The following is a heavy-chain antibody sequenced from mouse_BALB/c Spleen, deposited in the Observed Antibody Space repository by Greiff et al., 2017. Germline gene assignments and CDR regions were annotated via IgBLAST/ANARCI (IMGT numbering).Heavy chain of an antibody. CDR2: INPSSGYT. V-gene: IGHV1-4*02. CDR3: AKGLGYAMDY. CDR1: GYTFTSYT. J-gene: IGHJ4*01. Sequence: AAELARPGASVKMSCKASGYTFTSYTMHWVKQRPGQGLEWIGYINPSSGYTEYNQKFKDKTTLTADKSSSTAYMQLSSLTSEDSAVYYCAKGLGYAMDYWGQGTSVTVSS. D-gene: IGHD3-3*01.